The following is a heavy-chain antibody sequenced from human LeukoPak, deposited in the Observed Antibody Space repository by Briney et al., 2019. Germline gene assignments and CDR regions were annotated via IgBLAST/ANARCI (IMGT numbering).Heavy chain of an antibody. J-gene: IGHJ4*02. CDR3: ARGSAAAGTRAFDY. D-gene: IGHD6-13*01. CDR1: GFTFSSYA. CDR2: ISYDGSNK. V-gene: IGHV3-30*01. Sequence: PGRSLRLSCAASGFTFSSYAMHWVRQAPGKGLEWVAVISYDGSNKYYADSVKGRFTISRDNSKNTLYLQMNSLRAEDTAVYYYARGSAAAGTRAFDYWGQGTLVTVSS.